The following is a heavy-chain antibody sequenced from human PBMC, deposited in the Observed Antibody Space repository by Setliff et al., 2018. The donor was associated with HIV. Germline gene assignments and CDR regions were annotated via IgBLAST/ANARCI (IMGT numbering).Heavy chain of an antibody. D-gene: IGHD6-19*01. CDR2: ISWNSGSI. J-gene: IGHJ3*02. Sequence: PGGSLRLSCAASGFTFDDYAMHWVRQAPGKGLEWVSGISWNSGSIGYADSVKGRFTISRDNAKNSLYLQMNSLRAEDTALYYCAKDLSSGWNGFDIRGQGTMVTVSS. CDR3: AKDLSSGWNGFDI. CDR1: GFTFDDYA. V-gene: IGHV3-9*01.